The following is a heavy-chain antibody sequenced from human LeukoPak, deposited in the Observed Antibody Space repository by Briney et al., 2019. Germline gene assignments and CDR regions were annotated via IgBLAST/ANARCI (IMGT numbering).Heavy chain of an antibody. CDR1: GYTFTSYD. J-gene: IGHJ6*03. CDR3: ARGVPEANRKYYDFWSGFYYYYYMDV. Sequence: ASVKLSCKASGYTFTSYDINWVRQPPGQGIELMGCMNPNSGNTGYAQKFQGRGTLTRNSSISKAYMELSSLRSEDTAVYYCARGVPEANRKYYDFWSGFYYYYYMDVWGKGTTVTVSS. CDR2: MNPNSGNT. D-gene: IGHD3-3*01. V-gene: IGHV1-8*01.